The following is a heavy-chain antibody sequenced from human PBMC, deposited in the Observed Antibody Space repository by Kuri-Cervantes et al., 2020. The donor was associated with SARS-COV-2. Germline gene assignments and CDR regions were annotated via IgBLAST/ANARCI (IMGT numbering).Heavy chain of an antibody. V-gene: IGHV4-34*01. J-gene: IGHJ6*02. CDR3: ARGAPLPYSSGPTAAPDYYYGMDV. Sequence: SETLSLTCAVYGGSFSGYYWSWIRKPPGKGLEWIGEINHSGSTNYNPSLKSRVTISVDTSKNQFSLKLSSVTAADTAVYYCARGAPLPYSSGPTAAPDYYYGMDVWGQGTTVTVSS. CDR1: GGSFSGYY. D-gene: IGHD6-19*01. CDR2: INHSGST.